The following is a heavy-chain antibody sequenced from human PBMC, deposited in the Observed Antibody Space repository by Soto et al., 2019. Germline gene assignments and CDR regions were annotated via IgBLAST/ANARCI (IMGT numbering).Heavy chain of an antibody. CDR2: IYYSGST. CDR3: ARGPSVVPAATTYYYGMDV. D-gene: IGHD2-2*01. Sequence: SETLSLTCTVSGGSISSYYWSWIRQPPGKGLEWIGYIYYSGSTNYNPSLKSRVTISVDTSKNQFSLKLSSVTAADTAVYYCARGPSVVPAATTYYYGMDVWGQGTTVTVS. V-gene: IGHV4-59*01. CDR1: GGSISSYY. J-gene: IGHJ6*02.